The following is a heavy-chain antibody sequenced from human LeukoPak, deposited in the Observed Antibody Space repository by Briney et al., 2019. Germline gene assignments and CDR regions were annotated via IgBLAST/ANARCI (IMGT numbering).Heavy chain of an antibody. CDR3: AKSTYDSSGYYHPRSLDY. CDR1: GFTVSSNY. V-gene: IGHV3-23*01. J-gene: IGHJ4*02. D-gene: IGHD3-22*01. Sequence: GGSLRLSCAASGFTVSSNYMSWVRQAPGKGLEWVSAISGSGGSTYYADSVKGRFTISRDNSKNTLYLQMNSLRAEDTAVYYCAKSTYDSSGYYHPRSLDYWGQGTLVTVSS. CDR2: ISGSGGST.